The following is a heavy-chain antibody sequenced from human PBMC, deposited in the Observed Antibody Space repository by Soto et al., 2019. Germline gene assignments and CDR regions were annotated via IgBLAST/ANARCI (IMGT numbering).Heavy chain of an antibody. J-gene: IGHJ4*02. Sequence: ASVKVSCKASGYTFTSYGISWVRQAPGQGLEWMGWISAYNGNTNYAQKLQGRVTMATDTSTSTAYMELRGLRSDDKAVYYCARVVGSGWYPYFDYWRQANLVTVS. D-gene: IGHD6-13*01. V-gene: IGHV1-18*01. CDR2: ISAYNGNT. CDR3: ARVVGSGWYPYFDY. CDR1: GYTFTSYG.